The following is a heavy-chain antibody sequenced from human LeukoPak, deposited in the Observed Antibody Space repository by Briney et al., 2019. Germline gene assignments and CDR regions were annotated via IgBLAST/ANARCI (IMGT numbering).Heavy chain of an antibody. V-gene: IGHV4-4*02. CDR1: GDSISSRNW. CDR2: SSHGGST. D-gene: IGHD2-15*01. J-gene: IGHJ4*02. CDR3: TRSGGWWSLDY. Sequence: SETLSLTCAVSGDSISSRNWWNWVRQPPGKGLGWIGESSHGGSTKYSPSLKNRLTISKDNSKNQFSLEVDFVTAAGTAIYYFTRSGGWWSLDYWGQGALVIVSS.